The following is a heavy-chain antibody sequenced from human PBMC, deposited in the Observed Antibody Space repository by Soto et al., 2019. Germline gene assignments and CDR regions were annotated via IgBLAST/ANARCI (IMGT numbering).Heavy chain of an antibody. CDR1: GFTFSSYA. CDR2: ISGSGGST. J-gene: IGHJ3*02. D-gene: IGHD3-22*01. CDR3: AKYQFNYSDSGGYGPFDI. Sequence: GGSLRLSCAASGFTFSSYAMSWVRQAPGKGLEWVSGISGSGGSTSYADSVRGRFTISRDNSKNTLFLQMNSLRAEDTAVYYCAKYQFNYSDSGGYGPFDIWGQGTMVTVSS. V-gene: IGHV3-23*01.